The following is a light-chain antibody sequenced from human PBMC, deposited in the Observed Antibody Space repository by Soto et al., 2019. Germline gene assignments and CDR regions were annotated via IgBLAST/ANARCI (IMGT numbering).Light chain of an antibody. J-gene: IGKJ5*01. CDR2: GAS. CDR3: QQHTSYPPT. Sequence: DIQMSQSPSAMSASVGERATIXXRASQGISNYLAWFQQKPGQVPKGXIYGASSLQSGVPSRFSGTGSGTDFTLTISSLQPEDFATYYCQQHTSYPPTCGQGTRLEI. V-gene: IGKV1-17*03. CDR1: QGISNY.